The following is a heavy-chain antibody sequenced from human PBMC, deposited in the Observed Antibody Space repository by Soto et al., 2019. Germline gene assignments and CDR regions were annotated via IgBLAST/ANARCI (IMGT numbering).Heavy chain of an antibody. CDR1: GDSFTRYW. CDR2: IYPGDSDT. V-gene: IGHV5-51*01. J-gene: IGHJ6*02. CDR3: ARSVDSGSYYDYYYYGMDV. Sequence: ESLTISCTSAGDSFTRYWIGWVRQMPGKGLEWMGIIYPGDSDTRYSPSFQGQVTISADKSISTAYLQWSSLKASDTAMYYCARSVDSGSYYDYYYYGMDVWGQGTTVTVSS. D-gene: IGHD1-26*01.